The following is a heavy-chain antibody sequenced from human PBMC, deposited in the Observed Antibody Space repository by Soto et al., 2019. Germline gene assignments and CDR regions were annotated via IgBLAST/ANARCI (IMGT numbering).Heavy chain of an antibody. Sequence: SLRLSCAASGFTFSSYGMHWVRQAPGKGLEWVAVIWYDGSNKYYADSVKGRFTISRDNSKNTLYLQMNSLRAEDTAVYYCARDSRQIAVAGSALESDYWGQGTLVTVSS. CDR1: GFTFSSYG. D-gene: IGHD6-19*01. V-gene: IGHV3-33*01. CDR2: IWYDGSNK. J-gene: IGHJ4*02. CDR3: ARDSRQIAVAGSALESDY.